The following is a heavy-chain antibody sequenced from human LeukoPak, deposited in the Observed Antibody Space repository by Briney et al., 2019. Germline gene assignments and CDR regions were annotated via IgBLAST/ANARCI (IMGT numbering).Heavy chain of an antibody. V-gene: IGHV4-34*01. CDR3: ARSSDYYNSSGYYLDY. CDR1: GGSFSGYY. J-gene: IGHJ4*02. CDR2: INHSGST. Sequence: PSETLSLTCAVYGGSFSGYYWSWIRQPPGKGLEWIGEINHSGSTNYNPSLKSRVTISVDTSKNQFSLKLSSVTAADTAVYYCARSSDYYNSSGYYLDYWGQGTPVTVSS. D-gene: IGHD3-22*01.